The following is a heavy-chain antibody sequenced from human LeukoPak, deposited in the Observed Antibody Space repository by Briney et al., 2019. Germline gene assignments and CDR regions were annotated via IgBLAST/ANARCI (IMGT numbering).Heavy chain of an antibody. D-gene: IGHD3-16*02. J-gene: IGHJ4*02. CDR1: GGSINSYY. CDR3: ARVVVHGHSDY. Sequence: SETLSLTCTVSGGSINSYYWSWIRQPPGKGLDWIGYIYYTGSTEYNPSLKSRVTISVDTSKNQFSLELSSVTAADTAVYYCARVVVHGHSDYWGQGTLVTVSS. V-gene: IGHV4-59*01. CDR2: IYYTGST.